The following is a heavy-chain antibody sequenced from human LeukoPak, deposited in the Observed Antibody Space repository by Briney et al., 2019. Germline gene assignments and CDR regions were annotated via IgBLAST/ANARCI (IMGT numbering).Heavy chain of an antibody. CDR1: GGSVSSGSYY. Sequence: PSETLSLTCTVSGGSVSSGSYYWSWIRQPPGKGLEWIGYIYYSGSTNYNPSLKSRVTISVDTFKNQFSLKLSSVTAADTAVYYCARVRSIAALSDYWGQGTLVTVSS. D-gene: IGHD6-6*01. CDR2: IYYSGST. J-gene: IGHJ4*02. CDR3: ARVRSIAALSDY. V-gene: IGHV4-61*01.